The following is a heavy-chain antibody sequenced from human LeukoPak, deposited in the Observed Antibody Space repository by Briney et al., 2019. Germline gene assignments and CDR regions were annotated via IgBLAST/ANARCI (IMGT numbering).Heavy chain of an antibody. CDR3: ARDTSGYRRGSFDY. J-gene: IGHJ4*02. V-gene: IGHV4-59*01. D-gene: IGHD3-22*01. CDR2: IYYSGST. Sequence: SETLCLSCTVSGGPTTSYYWSWIRQPPGKGLEWIGYIYYSGSTNYNPSLKSRVTISVDTSKNQFSLKLSSLTAADTAVYYCARDTSGYRRGSFDYWGQGTLVIVSS. CDR1: GGPTTSYY.